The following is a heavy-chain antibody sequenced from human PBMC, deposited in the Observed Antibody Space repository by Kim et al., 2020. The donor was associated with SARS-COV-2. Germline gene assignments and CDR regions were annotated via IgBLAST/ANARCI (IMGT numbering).Heavy chain of an antibody. D-gene: IGHD5-18*01. Sequence: RTYYADAVKGRFTISRDNSKNTVYLQMNSLRGEDTAVHYCARTYNYAFDYGGQGTLVTVTS. CDR3: ARTYNYAFDY. CDR2: RT. V-gene: IGHV3-23*01. J-gene: IGHJ4*02.